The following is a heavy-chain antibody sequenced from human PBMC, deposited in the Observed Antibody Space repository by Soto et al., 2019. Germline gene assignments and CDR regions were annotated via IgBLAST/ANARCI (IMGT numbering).Heavy chain of an antibody. D-gene: IGHD2-2*01. CDR1: GFTFSNYG. V-gene: IGHV3-30*18. CDR2: ISYEGSNK. J-gene: IGHJ6*02. CDR3: AKDQHDTSSRRGMDV. Sequence: TGGSLRLSCAASGFTFSNYGMHWVRQAPGKGLEWVILISYEGSNKYYADSVKGRFTISRDNSKNTLYLQMDSLRAEDTAVYYCAKDQHDTSSRRGMDVWGQGTTVTVSS.